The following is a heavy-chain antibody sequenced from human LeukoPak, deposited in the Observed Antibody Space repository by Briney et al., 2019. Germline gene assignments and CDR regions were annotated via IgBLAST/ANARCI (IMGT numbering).Heavy chain of an antibody. CDR3: AKGNDIKVTPLMDWFDP. J-gene: IGHJ5*02. Sequence: TGGSLRLSCAASGFTFSSYGMHWVRQAPGKGLEWVAFIRYDGSNKYYADSVKGRFTISRDNSKNTPYLQMNSLRAEDTAMYYCAKGNDIKVTPLMDWFDPWGQGTLVTVSS. CDR2: IRYDGSNK. D-gene: IGHD4-23*01. V-gene: IGHV3-30*02. CDR1: GFTFSSYG.